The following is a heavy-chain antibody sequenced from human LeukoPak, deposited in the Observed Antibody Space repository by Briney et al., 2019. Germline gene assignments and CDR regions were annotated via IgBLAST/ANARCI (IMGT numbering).Heavy chain of an antibody. CDR2: ISGSGGST. CDR1: GFTFSSYA. V-gene: IGHV3-23*01. CDR3: AKSGDIVLMVYAFYFDY. D-gene: IGHD2-8*01. J-gene: IGHJ4*02. Sequence: HPGGSLRLSCAASGFTFSSYAMSWVRQAPGKGLEWVSAISGSGGSTYYADSVKGRFTISRDNSKNTLYLQMNGLRAEDTAVYYCAKSGDIVLMVYAFYFDYWGQGTLVTVSS.